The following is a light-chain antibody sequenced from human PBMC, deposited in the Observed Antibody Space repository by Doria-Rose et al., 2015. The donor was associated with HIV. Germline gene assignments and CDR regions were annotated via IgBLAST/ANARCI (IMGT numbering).Light chain of an antibody. V-gene: IGKV4-1*01. CDR3: QQYYDTPS. CDR2: WAS. Sequence: TQSPESLGMSLGERATLNCKSNQSLLYTSKNYLAWCQQKPGQPPKLLIYWASTRQSGVPARFSGSGSGTDLTLTISSLEAEDVAVYYCQQYYDTPSFGPGTTVDIK. CDR1: QSLLYTSKNY. J-gene: IGKJ3*01.